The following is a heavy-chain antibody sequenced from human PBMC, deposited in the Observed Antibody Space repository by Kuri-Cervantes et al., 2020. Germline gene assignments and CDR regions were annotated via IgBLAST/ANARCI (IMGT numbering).Heavy chain of an antibody. CDR3: ARGYSSSWYGWDYGMDV. D-gene: IGHD6-13*01. J-gene: IGHJ6*02. CDR2: IGGSGSST. V-gene: IGHV3-23*01. CDR1: GFTFSDYV. Sequence: GESLKISCAASGFTFSDYVMSWVRQAPGQGLKWVSRIGGSGSSTYYADSVRGRFTISRDNSKNTLYLQMNSLRSDDTAVYYCARGYSSSWYGWDYGMDVWGQGTTVTVSS.